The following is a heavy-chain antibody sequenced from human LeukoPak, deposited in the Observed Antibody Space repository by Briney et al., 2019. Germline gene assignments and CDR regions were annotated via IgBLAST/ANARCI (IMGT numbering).Heavy chain of an antibody. D-gene: IGHD4-17*01. Sequence: GGSLRLSCAASGFTFSSYAMSWVRQAPGKGLEWVSAISGSGGSTYYADSVKGRFTISRDNSKNTLYLQMNSLRAEDTAVYYCIRGYMTTVNAFDVWGQGTMVTVSS. CDR2: ISGSGGST. V-gene: IGHV3-23*01. J-gene: IGHJ3*01. CDR3: IRGYMTTVNAFDV. CDR1: GFTFSSYA.